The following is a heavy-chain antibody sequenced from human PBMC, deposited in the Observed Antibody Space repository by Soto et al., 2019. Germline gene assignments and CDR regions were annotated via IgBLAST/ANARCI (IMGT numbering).Heavy chain of an antibody. CDR2: IYPGDSDI. V-gene: IGHV5-51*01. Sequence: PGESLKISCQCSGYRFTSYWIVWVRQVPGKGLEWMGIIYPGDSDIVYSPSFAGQVTISVDKSINTAYLQWSSLKASDTAIYYCARRLYFDTWFEPWGQGTLVTVSS. D-gene: IGHD2-2*02. J-gene: IGHJ5*02. CDR3: ARRLYFDTWFEP. CDR1: GYRFTSYW.